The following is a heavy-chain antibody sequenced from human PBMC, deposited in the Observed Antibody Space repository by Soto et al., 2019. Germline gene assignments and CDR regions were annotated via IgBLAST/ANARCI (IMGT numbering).Heavy chain of an antibody. Sequence: PGGSLRLSCAASGFTFSNYAMNWVRQAPGKGLEWVSAISGSGGSTYYADSVKGRFTISRDNSKNTLYLQMNSLRAEDTAVYYCATLYLYYYDSSYQHWGQGTLVTVSS. J-gene: IGHJ1*01. CDR3: ATLYLYYYDSSYQH. CDR1: GFTFSNYA. V-gene: IGHV3-23*01. CDR2: ISGSGGST. D-gene: IGHD3-22*01.